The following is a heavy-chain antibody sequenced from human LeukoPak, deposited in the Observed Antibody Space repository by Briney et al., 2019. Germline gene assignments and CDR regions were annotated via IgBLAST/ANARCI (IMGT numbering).Heavy chain of an antibody. CDR1: GFTFSSYA. J-gene: IGHJ4*02. D-gene: IGHD3-10*01. CDR3: ARRDSGSRGFDS. CDR2: ISGSGVST. V-gene: IGHV3-23*01. Sequence: PGGSLRLSCAASGFTFSSYAMSWVRQAPGKGLEWVSGISGSGVSTYYADSVKGRFTVSRDNAKTSLYLQMNSLRAEDTAVYYCARRDSGSRGFDSWGQGTLVTVSS.